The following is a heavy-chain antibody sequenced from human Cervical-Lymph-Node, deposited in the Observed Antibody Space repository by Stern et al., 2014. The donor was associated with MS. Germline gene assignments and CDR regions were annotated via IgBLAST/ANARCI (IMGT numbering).Heavy chain of an antibody. CDR2: ISADSGST. CDR1: GYTFTSYG. J-gene: IGHJ4*02. V-gene: IGHV1-18*01. D-gene: IGHD2-8*01. Sequence: QVQLVQSGTEVKKPGASLIVSCRASGYTFTSYGISWVRQAPGQGLEWVGWISADSGSTKYSQNLRDRITLTRDTSTGTAYMELRTLRSEDTAVYSCARDKMHAFDYGGQGTLVSVSS. CDR3: ARDKMHAFDY.